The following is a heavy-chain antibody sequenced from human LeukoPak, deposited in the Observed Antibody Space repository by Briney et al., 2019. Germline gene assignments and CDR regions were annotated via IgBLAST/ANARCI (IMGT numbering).Heavy chain of an antibody. CDR3: AKSWHYYDSSGYYPYDAFDI. Sequence: PGGSLRLSCAASGFTFSSYAMSWVRQAPGKGLEWVSATDGSGGSAYYADSVKGRFTISRDNSKNTLYLQMNSLRAEDTAVYYCAKSWHYYDSSGYYPYDAFDIWGQGTMVTVSS. D-gene: IGHD3-22*01. J-gene: IGHJ3*02. CDR2: TDGSGGSA. CDR1: GFTFSSYA. V-gene: IGHV3-23*01.